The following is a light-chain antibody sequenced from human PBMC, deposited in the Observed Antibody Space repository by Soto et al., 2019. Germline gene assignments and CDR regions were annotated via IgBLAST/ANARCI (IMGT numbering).Light chain of an antibody. Sequence: QSVLTQPTSVSGSPGQSITISCTGNSNAIGAYDYVSWYQQHPGKVPRLLIHGVRNRPSGISSRFSAPTAGLTPPLTIPGLQAEVEAYNYCSSFTTNRFYVFGPGSKVAVL. CDR2: GVR. CDR1: SNAIGAYDY. CDR3: SSFTTNRFYV. J-gene: IGLJ1*01. V-gene: IGLV2-14*01.